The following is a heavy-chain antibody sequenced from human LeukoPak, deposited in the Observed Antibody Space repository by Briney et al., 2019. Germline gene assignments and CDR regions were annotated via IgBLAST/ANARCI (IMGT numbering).Heavy chain of an antibody. Sequence: LRLSCAASGFTFSSYEMNWVRQPPGKGLEWIGEINHSGSTNYNPSLKSRVTISVDTSKNQFSLKLSSVTAADTAVYYCARWHYYGSGSYYKHAFDIWGQGTMVTVSS. CDR3: ARWHYYGSGSYYKHAFDI. CDR2: INHSGST. CDR1: GFTFSSYE. V-gene: IGHV4-34*01. J-gene: IGHJ3*02. D-gene: IGHD3-10*01.